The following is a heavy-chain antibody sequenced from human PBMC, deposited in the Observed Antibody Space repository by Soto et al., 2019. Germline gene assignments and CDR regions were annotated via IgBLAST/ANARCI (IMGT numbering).Heavy chain of an antibody. Sequence: QPGGSLRLSCAASGFTFSSYAMHWVRQAPGKGLEWVAVISYDGSNKYYADSVKGRFTISRDNSKNTLYLQMNSLRAEDTAVYYCASIPSMVRGVISRRDYWGQGTLVTVSS. CDR3: ASIPSMVRGVISRRDY. CDR2: ISYDGSNK. V-gene: IGHV3-30-3*01. D-gene: IGHD3-10*01. J-gene: IGHJ4*02. CDR1: GFTFSSYA.